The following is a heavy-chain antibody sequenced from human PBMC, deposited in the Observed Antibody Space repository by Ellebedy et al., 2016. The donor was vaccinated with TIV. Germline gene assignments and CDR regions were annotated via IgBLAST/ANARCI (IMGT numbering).Heavy chain of an antibody. CDR1: GGSISSYF. Sequence: SETLSLTCTVSGGSISSYFWSWIRQSPGKGLEYIGYIDNSGSTNYNPSLKSRVTFSLDTSQNHFSLKLSSVRAADTAVYYCARGPYVSPFYDFWSNHYFDYWGQGILVTVSS. CDR2: IDNSGST. V-gene: IGHV4-59*01. J-gene: IGHJ4*02. D-gene: IGHD3-3*01. CDR3: ARGPYVSPFYDFWSNHYFDY.